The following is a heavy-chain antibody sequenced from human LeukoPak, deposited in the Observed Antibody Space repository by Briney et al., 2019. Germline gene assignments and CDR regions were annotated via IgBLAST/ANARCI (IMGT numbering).Heavy chain of an antibody. D-gene: IGHD3-3*01. CDR2: TYSGGTT. J-gene: IGHJ6*02. Sequence: GGSLRLSCASSGFTFSNAWMSWVRQAPGKGLEWISVTYSGGTTYYSESVEDRFIVSRDNSKNTLYLQMSSLTGEDTAIYFCARDPSGTTIDNYYTLPKCMDVGGQGTTVIVSS. CDR3: ARDPSGTTIDNYYTLPKCMDV. CDR1: GFTFSNAW. V-gene: IGHV3-66*01.